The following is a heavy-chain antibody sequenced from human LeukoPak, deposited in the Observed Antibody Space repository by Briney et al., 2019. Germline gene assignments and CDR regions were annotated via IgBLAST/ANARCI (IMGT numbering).Heavy chain of an antibody. CDR1: GFTFSSYN. V-gene: IGHV3-48*01. CDR2: ISTSSSTT. CDR3: ARTTTVTTGLAFDI. Sequence: GGSLTLSCAASGFTFSSYNMNWVRQAPGKGLEWVSYISTSSSTTYYADSVKGRFTISRDNAKNSLYLQMHSLRAEDTAVYYCARTTTVTTGLAFDIWGQGTMVTVSS. D-gene: IGHD4-11*01. J-gene: IGHJ3*02.